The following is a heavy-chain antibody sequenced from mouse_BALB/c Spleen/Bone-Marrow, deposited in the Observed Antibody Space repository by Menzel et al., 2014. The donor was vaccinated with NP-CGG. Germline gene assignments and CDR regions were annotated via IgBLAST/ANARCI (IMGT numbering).Heavy chain of an antibody. CDR2: IDPANGNT. CDR1: GFNIKDTY. Sequence: VQLQQPGAELVKPGASVKLSCTASGFNIKDTYMHWVKQRPEQGLEWIGRIDPANGNTKYDSKFQGKATITADTSSNTAYLQLSSLTSEDTAVYYCAVYYYGSSLFAYWGQGTLVTVSA. D-gene: IGHD1-1*01. J-gene: IGHJ3*01. V-gene: IGHV14-3*02. CDR3: AVYYYGSSLFAY.